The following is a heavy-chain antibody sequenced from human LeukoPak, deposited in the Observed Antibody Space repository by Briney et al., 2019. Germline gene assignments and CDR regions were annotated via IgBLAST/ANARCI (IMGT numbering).Heavy chain of an antibody. CDR1: GYSISSGYY. CDR3: ARVITIFGVVADY. D-gene: IGHD3-3*01. Sequence: SETLSLTCTVSGYSISSGYYWGWIRQPPGKGLEWIGSIYHSGSTYYNPSLKSRVTISVDTSKNQFSLKLSSVTAADTAAYYCARVITIFGVVADYWGQGTLVTVSS. J-gene: IGHJ4*02. CDR2: IYHSGST. V-gene: IGHV4-38-2*02.